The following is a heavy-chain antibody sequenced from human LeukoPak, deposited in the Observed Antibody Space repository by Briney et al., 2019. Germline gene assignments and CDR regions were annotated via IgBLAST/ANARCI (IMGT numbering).Heavy chain of an antibody. CDR2: IYNSRST. J-gene: IGHJ4*02. D-gene: IGHD4-17*01. CDR1: GGSTSNYY. Sequence: SETLTLTCTVSGGSTSNYYWTWIRQPPGEGLEWIGYIYNSRSTNYTPSLNSRVTISADASKNQFSLKLNSVTAADTAVYYCARRSYDDSSFDYWGQGTLVTVSS. CDR3: ARRSYDDSSFDY. V-gene: IGHV4-59*08.